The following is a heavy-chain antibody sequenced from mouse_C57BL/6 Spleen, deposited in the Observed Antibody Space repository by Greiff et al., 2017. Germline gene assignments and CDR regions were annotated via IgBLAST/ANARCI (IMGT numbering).Heavy chain of an antibody. CDR2: INPSNGGT. CDR1: GYAFTSYW. V-gene: IGHV1-53*01. D-gene: IGHD4-1*01. Sequence: QVQLQQPGTELVKPGASVKLSCKASGYAFTSYWMHWVKQRPGQGLEWIGNINPSNGGTNYNEKFKSKATLTVDKSSSTAYMQLSSLTSEDSAVYYCARVLTGTPYAMDYWGQGTSVTVSS. CDR3: ARVLTGTPYAMDY. J-gene: IGHJ4*01.